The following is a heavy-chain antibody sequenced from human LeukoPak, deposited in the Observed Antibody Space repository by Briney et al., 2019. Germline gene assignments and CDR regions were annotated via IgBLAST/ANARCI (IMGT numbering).Heavy chain of an antibody. V-gene: IGHV4-34*01. Sequence: PSETLSLTCAVYGGSFSGYYWSWIRQHPGKGLEWIGEINHSGSTNYNPSLKSRVTISVDTSKNQFSLKLSSVTAADTAVYYCARGSSWSVYYYGMDVWGQGTTVTVSS. D-gene: IGHD6-13*01. J-gene: IGHJ6*02. CDR3: ARGSSWSVYYYGMDV. CDR2: INHSGST. CDR1: GGSFSGYY.